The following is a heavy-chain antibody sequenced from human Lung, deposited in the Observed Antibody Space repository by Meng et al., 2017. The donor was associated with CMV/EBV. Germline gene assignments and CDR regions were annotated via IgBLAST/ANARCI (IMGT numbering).Heavy chain of an antibody. CDR3: AHSRGHSYEYFDY. CDR2: IYWDDDK. Sequence: QITLKHYGPTWVHPTKTLQLTCSFSGFSFCTSEVSVGWFRQPPGKALDWLALIYWDDDKRYSPSLTSRLTITKDTSKNQVVLTMTNMDPVDSATYYCAHSRGHSYEYFDYWGQGTLVTVSS. J-gene: IGHJ4*02. V-gene: IGHV2-5*02. CDR1: GFSFCTSEVS. D-gene: IGHD5-18*01.